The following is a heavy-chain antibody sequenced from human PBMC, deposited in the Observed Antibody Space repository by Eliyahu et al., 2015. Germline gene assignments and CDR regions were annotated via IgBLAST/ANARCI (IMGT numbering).Heavy chain of an antibody. CDR3: ARARGGEWLPKYYFDY. Sequence: EVQLVESGGGLIQRGGSLRLSCAASGFTVSSNYMSWVRPGPGKGLEWVSTIYSAGGTYYADSVKGRFTISRDNSKNTLYLQMNSLRAEDTAIYYCARARGGEWLPKYYFDYWGQGTLVTVSS. V-gene: IGHV3-53*01. D-gene: IGHD5-12*01. CDR2: IYSAGGT. J-gene: IGHJ4*02. CDR1: GFTVSSNY.